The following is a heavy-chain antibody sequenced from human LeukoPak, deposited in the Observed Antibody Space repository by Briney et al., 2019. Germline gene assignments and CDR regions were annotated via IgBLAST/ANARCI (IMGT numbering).Heavy chain of an antibody. V-gene: IGHV3-23*01. CDR3: AKDLDYTTSGYYFDY. Sequence: GGSLRLSCTASGFTFSSYAMNWVRQAPGKGLEWVSGIGAGGTFTYYADSVKGRFTIFRDNSRNTLYLQMNSLRADDTAVYYCAKDLDYTTSGYYFDYWGQGTLVTVSS. D-gene: IGHD4-11*01. J-gene: IGHJ4*02. CDR1: GFTFSSYA. CDR2: IGAGGTFT.